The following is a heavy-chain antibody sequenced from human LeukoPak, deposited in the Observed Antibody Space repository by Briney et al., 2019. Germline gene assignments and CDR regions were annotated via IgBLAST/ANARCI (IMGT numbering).Heavy chain of an antibody. CDR2: ITGSGATT. CDR3: AKVVSGFHFDC. V-gene: IGHV3-23*01. J-gene: IGHJ4*02. D-gene: IGHD1-26*01. CDR1: GFTFSTFG. Sequence: GGSLRLSCAASGFTFSTFGMSWVRRAPGKGPEWVSGITGSGATTYYADSVKGRFTISRDNSQNTLYLQMNTLRAEDTAVYYCAKVVSGFHFDCWGQGTLVTISS.